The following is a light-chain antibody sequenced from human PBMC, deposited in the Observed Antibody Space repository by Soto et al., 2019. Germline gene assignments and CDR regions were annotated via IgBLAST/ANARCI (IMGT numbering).Light chain of an antibody. CDR1: QSISSW. CDR2: DAS. Sequence: DIQMTQSPSTLSASVGDRVTITCRASQSISSWLAWYQQKPGKVPKLLIYDASSLESGVPSRFSGSGSGTEFTLTISSLQPDDFATYYCQQYYSYPLTFGGGTKVDIK. CDR3: QQYYSYPLT. J-gene: IGKJ4*01. V-gene: IGKV1-5*01.